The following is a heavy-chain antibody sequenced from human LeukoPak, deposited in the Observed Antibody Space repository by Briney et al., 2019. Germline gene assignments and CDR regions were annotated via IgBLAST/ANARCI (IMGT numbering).Heavy chain of an antibody. D-gene: IGHD3-22*01. CDR3: ARDSVGGGYYYDDSY. CDR2: LSSSSSTI. V-gene: IGHV3-48*02. Sequence: GALKPLRSAFWINFRNLSNDWVRQGPGEGLEWVLFLSSSSSTIYYADSVKGRFTISRDNAKNSLYLQMNSLRDEDTAVYYCARDSVGGGYYYDDSYWGQGTLVTVSS. CDR1: INFRNLS. J-gene: IGHJ4*02.